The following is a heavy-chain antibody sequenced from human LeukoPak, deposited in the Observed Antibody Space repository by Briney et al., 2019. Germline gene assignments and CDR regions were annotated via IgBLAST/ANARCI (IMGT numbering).Heavy chain of an antibody. Sequence: GGSLRLSCAASGFTFSSYWMDWVRQAPGKGLEWVANIKQDGSEKFYVDSVKGRFTISRDNSKNTLYLQMNSLRAEDTAVYYCAKGSPPKSHIDYWGQGTLVTVSS. CDR3: AKGSPPKSHIDY. CDR2: IKQDGSEK. V-gene: IGHV3-7*03. J-gene: IGHJ4*02. CDR1: GFTFSSYW.